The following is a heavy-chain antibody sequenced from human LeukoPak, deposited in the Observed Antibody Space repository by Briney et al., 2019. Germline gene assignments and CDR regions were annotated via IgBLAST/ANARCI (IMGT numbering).Heavy chain of an antibody. D-gene: IGHD6-6*01. Sequence: GSLRLSCAASGFTFSSYWMSWVRQAPGKGLEWVANIKQDGSEKYYVDSVKGRFTISRDNAKNSLYLQMNSLRAEDTAVYYCARDRSIAARTQGYNWFDPWGQGTLVTVSS. V-gene: IGHV3-7*03. J-gene: IGHJ5*02. CDR1: GFTFSSYW. CDR3: ARDRSIAARTQGYNWFDP. CDR2: IKQDGSEK.